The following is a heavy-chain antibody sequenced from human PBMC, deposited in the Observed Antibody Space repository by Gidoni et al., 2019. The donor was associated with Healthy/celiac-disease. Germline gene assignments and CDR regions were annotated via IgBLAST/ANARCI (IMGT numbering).Heavy chain of an antibody. CDR2: ISGSGGST. J-gene: IGHJ4*02. Sequence: EVQLLESGGGLVQPGGSLRLSCAASGFPFSSYAMSWVRQAPGKGLEWVSAISGSGGSTYYADSVKGRFTISRDNSKNTLYLQMNSLRAEDTAVYYCAKTPVGATYFDYWGQGTLVTVSS. CDR3: AKTPVGATYFDY. D-gene: IGHD1-26*01. V-gene: IGHV3-23*01. CDR1: GFPFSSYA.